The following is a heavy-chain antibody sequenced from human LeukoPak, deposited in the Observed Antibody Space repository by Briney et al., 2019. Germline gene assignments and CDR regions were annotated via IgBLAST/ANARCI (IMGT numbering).Heavy chain of an antibody. CDR3: GYYYDSSGYSLG. Sequence: GGSLRLSCAASGFTFSSYSMNWVRQAPGKGLEWVSSISSSSSYIYYADSVKGRFTISRDNAKNSLYLQMNSLRAEDTAVYYCGYYYDSSGYSLGWGQGTLVTVPS. CDR1: GFTFSSYS. V-gene: IGHV3-21*01. CDR2: ISSSSSYI. D-gene: IGHD3-22*01. J-gene: IGHJ4*02.